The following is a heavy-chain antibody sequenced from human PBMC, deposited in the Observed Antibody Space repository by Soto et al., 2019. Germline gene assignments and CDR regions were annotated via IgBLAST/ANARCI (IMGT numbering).Heavy chain of an antibody. Sequence: PSETLSLTCTVSGGSISSGEYYWNWIRQHPGKGPEWIGYVYYSGSTYYKPSLKSRMSISLDKSKNQFSLKLSSVTAADTAVYYCARNAGTYVADWFDPWGQGTLVTVS. CDR3: ARNAGTYVADWFDP. J-gene: IGHJ5*02. V-gene: IGHV4-31*03. D-gene: IGHD3-10*01. CDR2: VYYSGST. CDR1: GGSISSGEYY.